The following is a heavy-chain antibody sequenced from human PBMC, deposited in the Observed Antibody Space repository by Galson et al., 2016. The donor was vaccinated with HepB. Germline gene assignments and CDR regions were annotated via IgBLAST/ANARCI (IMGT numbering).Heavy chain of an antibody. CDR3: ARAGTSIAVAATSFDY. Sequence: SLRLSCAASGFTFSSYSMSWVRQAPGKGLEWVALIWNDGSYKNYADSVKGRFTISRDNSKNALSLQMNSLRAEDTAVYYCARAGTSIAVAATSFDYWGQGTLVTVSS. CDR1: GFTFSSYS. D-gene: IGHD6-19*01. CDR2: IWNDGSYK. V-gene: IGHV3-33*08. J-gene: IGHJ4*02.